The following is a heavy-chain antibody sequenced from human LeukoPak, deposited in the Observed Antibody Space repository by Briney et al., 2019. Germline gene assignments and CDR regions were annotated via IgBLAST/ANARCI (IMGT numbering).Heavy chain of an antibody. D-gene: IGHD3-16*01. CDR3: ARGGVGPNRFDY. Sequence: SVTVSCTASVGTFISYTISWVRQSPGQGRGWMGRIIPILGIANYAQKFQGRVTITAAKSTSTAYMELSSLRSEDTAVYYCARGGVGPNRFDYWGQGTLVTASS. CDR1: VGTFISYT. CDR2: IIPILGIA. V-gene: IGHV1-69*02. J-gene: IGHJ4*02.